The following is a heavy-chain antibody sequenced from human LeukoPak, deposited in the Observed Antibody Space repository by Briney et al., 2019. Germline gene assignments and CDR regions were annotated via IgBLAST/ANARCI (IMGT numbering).Heavy chain of an antibody. Sequence: SETLSLTCTVSGGSISSGSYYWSWIRQPAGKGLEWIGRIYTSGSTNYNPSLKSRVTISVDTSKNQFSLKLSSVTAADTAVYYCAMGPTLNSGYSSGWYGSYYYYMDVWGKGTTVTVSS. CDR1: GGSISSGSYY. CDR3: AMGPTLNSGYSSGWYGSYYYYMDV. J-gene: IGHJ6*03. D-gene: IGHD6-19*01. V-gene: IGHV4-61*02. CDR2: IYTSGST.